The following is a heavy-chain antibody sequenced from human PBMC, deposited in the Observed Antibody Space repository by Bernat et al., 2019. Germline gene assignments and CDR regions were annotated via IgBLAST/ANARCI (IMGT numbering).Heavy chain of an antibody. J-gene: IGHJ4*02. CDR1: GFIFSNYW. D-gene: IGHD1/OR15-1a*01. V-gene: IGHV3-74*01. CDR3: VRGTITVGGTDY. Sequence: EVQLVESGGGLVQPGGSLRLSCAASGFIFSNYWMHWVRQVPGQGLVWVSRINTDGSSTNYADSVKGRFTISRDNAKNTLYVQMNSLRAEDTAVYFGVRGTITVGGTDYWGQGSLVSGPS. CDR2: INTDGSST.